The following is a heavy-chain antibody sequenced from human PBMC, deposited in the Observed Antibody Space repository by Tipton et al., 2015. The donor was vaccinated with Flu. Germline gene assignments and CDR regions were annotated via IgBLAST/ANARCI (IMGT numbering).Heavy chain of an antibody. J-gene: IGHJ2*01. CDR2: IYSDGSA. D-gene: IGHD3-9*01. Sequence: SLRLSCAAPGFSVSTNYMTWVRQAPGKGLEWVSLIYSDGSAYYADSVKGRFTISRDSLKNILYLQMDSLRVEDTAVYYCAREDYFDTSEWRDCWYFDLWGRGTLVTVSS. CDR3: AREDYFDTSEWRDCWYFDL. V-gene: IGHV3-66*01. CDR1: GFSVSTNY.